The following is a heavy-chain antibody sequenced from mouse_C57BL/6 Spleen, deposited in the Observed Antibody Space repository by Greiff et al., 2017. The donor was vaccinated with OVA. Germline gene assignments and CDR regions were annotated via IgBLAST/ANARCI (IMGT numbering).Heavy chain of an antibody. J-gene: IGHJ1*03. Sequence: QVQLQQPGAELVKPGASVKLSCKASGYTFTSYWMHWVKQRPGRGLEWIGRIDPNSGGTKYNEQFKSKATLTVDKPSSTAYMQLSSLTSEDSAVYYCARVFMRGSSFYWYFDVWGTGTTVTVSS. CDR2: IDPNSGGT. V-gene: IGHV1-72*01. CDR1: GYTFTSYW. CDR3: ARVFMRGSSFYWYFDV. D-gene: IGHD1-1*01.